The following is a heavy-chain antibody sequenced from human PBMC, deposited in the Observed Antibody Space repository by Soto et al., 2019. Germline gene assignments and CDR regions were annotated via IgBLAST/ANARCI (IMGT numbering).Heavy chain of an antibody. V-gene: IGHV3-33*01. D-gene: IGHD2-8*01. CDR2: IYYDGSNR. J-gene: IGHJ4*01. CDR3: ERAYCTNGVCYYFFDY. Sequence: PRGSLRLSCAASGFTFGTYAMHWVCQAPGKGLEWVAVIYYDGSNRYYGDAVKGRFTISRDNSKSTLYLQMSSLRAEDTAVYYCERAYCTNGVCYYFFDYWGHGTLVTVSS. CDR1: GFTFGTYA.